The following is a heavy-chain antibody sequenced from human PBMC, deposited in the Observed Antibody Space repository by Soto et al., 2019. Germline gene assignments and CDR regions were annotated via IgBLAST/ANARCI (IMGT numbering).Heavy chain of an antibody. J-gene: IGHJ4*02. CDR1: GFTFSSYA. V-gene: IGHV3-23*01. D-gene: IGHD1-20*01. CDR2: ISGSGDST. CDR3: AKDRSGISASRVDY. Sequence: GGSLRLSCAASGFTFSSYALSWVRQAPGKGLVWVSTISGSGDSTFYADSVKGRFTISRDNSKNTLYLQMNSLKADDTAVYYCAKDRSGISASRVDYWGQGTLVTVSS.